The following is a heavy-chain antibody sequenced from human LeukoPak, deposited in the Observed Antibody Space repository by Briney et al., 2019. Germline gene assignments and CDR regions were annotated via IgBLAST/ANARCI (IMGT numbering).Heavy chain of an antibody. J-gene: IGHJ4*02. CDR1: GYSISSGYY. Sequence: PSETLSLTCTVSGYSISSGYYWGWIRQPPGKGLEWIGSIYHSGSTYYNPSLKSRVTISVDTSKNQFSLKLSSVTAADTAVYYCAREGIVGATAFDYWGQGTLVTVSS. D-gene: IGHD1-26*01. CDR2: IYHSGST. CDR3: AREGIVGATAFDY. V-gene: IGHV4-38-2*02.